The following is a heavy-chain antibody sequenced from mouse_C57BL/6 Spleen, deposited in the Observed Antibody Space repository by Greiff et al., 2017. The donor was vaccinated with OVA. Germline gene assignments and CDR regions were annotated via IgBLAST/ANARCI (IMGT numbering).Heavy chain of an antibody. Sequence: EVKVEESGPGLVKPSQSLSLTCSVTGYSITSGYYWNWIRQFPGNKLEWMGYISYDGSNNYNPSLKNRISITRDTSKNQFFLKLNSVTTEDTATYYGARGGTVVADWYFDVWGTGTTVTVSS. V-gene: IGHV3-6*01. D-gene: IGHD1-1*01. CDR2: ISYDGSN. J-gene: IGHJ1*03. CDR1: GYSITSGYY. CDR3: ARGGTVVADWYFDV.